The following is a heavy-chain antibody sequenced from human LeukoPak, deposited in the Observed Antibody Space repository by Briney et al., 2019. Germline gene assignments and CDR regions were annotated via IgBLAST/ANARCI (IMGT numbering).Heavy chain of an antibody. CDR2: ISSSGSTI. CDR3: ARVKGYYDILTGYYRNGYFDY. D-gene: IGHD3-9*01. V-gene: IGHV3-11*01. Sequence: GGSLRLSCAASGFTFSDYYMSWIRQAPGKGLEWASYISSSGSTIYYADSVKGRFTISRDNAKNSLYLQMNSLRAEDTAVYYCARVKGYYDILTGYYRNGYFDYWGQGTLVTVSS. CDR1: GFTFSDYY. J-gene: IGHJ4*02.